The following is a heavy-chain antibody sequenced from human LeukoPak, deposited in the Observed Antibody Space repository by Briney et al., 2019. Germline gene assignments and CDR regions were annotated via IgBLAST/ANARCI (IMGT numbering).Heavy chain of an antibody. CDR2: IYHSGST. Sequence: SETLSLTCAVSGYSISSGYYWGWIRQPPGKGLEWIGSIYHSGSTYYNPSLKSRVTISVDTSKNQFSLKLSSVTAADTAVYYCARDSGYDGYYYYYMDVWGKGTTVTVSS. CDR1: GYSISSGYY. D-gene: IGHD5-12*01. CDR3: ARDSGYDGYYYYYMDV. J-gene: IGHJ6*03. V-gene: IGHV4-38-2*01.